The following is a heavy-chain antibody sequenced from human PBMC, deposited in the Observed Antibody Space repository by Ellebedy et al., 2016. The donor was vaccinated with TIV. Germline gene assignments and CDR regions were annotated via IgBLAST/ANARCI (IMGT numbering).Heavy chain of an antibody. CDR3: ARGLGGWFGELLTDY. J-gene: IGHJ4*02. V-gene: IGHV4-34*01. CDR1: SASMRDDY. Sequence: SETLSLXXALSSASMRDDYCTWTWIRQPPGKGLEWIGEINHSGSPTYSPSLQSRVTISVESSKTHFSLRLTSVTAADTAVYYCARGLGGWFGELLTDYWGQGTLVTVSS. CDR2: INHSGSP. D-gene: IGHD3-10*01.